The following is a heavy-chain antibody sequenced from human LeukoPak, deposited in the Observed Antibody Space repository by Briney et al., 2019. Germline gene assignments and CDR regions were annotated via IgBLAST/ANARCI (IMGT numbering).Heavy chain of an antibody. CDR2: FDPEDGET. Sequence: GASVKVSCKVSGYTLIELSMHWVRQAPGKGLEWMGGFDPEDGETIYAQKFQGRVTMTEDTSTDTAYMELSSLRSEDTAVYYCATVGAAAGKTYYFDYWGQGTLVTVSS. CDR1: GYTLIELS. J-gene: IGHJ4*02. D-gene: IGHD6-13*01. V-gene: IGHV1-24*01. CDR3: ATVGAAAGKTYYFDY.